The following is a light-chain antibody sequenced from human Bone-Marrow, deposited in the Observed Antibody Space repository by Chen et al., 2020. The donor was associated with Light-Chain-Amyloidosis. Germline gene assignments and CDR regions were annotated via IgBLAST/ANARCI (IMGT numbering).Light chain of an antibody. CDR1: SGSMASNY. CDR3: QSYDSSNLWV. V-gene: IGLV6-57*02. Sequence: NFMLTQPHSVSESPGKTVTISCTGSSGSMASNYVQWYQQRPGSAPPTVIYEDNQRPSGVPDRFSGSIESSSNSASLTISGLKTDDEADYYCQSYDSSNLWVFGGGTKLTVL. CDR2: EDN. J-gene: IGLJ3*02.